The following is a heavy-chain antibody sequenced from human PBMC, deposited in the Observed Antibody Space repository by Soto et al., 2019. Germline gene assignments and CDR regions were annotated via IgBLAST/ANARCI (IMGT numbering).Heavy chain of an antibody. V-gene: IGHV2-5*01. CDR3: VRRYDPSYFHP. J-gene: IGHJ5*02. CDR1: GFSLTTNAVA. Sequence: QITLQESGPTLVKPTQTLTLTCTFSGFSLTTNAVAVGWIRQPPGKALEWLAIVYGNDAKFYSPSLRSRLSITQHKPKNQVVLTLTNMDPVATATSSCVRRYDPSYFHPWGQGTLVTVSS. CDR2: VYGNDAK. D-gene: IGHD5-12*01.